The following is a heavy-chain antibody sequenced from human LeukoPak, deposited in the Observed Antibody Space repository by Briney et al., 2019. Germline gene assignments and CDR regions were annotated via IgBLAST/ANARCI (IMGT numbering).Heavy chain of an antibody. CDR1: GFTFRNAW. CDR2: IKRKTDGGTT. D-gene: IGHD3-16*01. V-gene: IGHV3-15*01. CDR3: TPLWGSHCCH. Sequence: GGSLRLSCAASGFTFRNAWMRWLRQAPGKGLAWVGRIKRKTDGGTTNYAAPVKGRFNISRDDSKNTLYLQMNSLKTEDTAVYYCTPLWGSHCCHWGQGSLVTVSS. J-gene: IGHJ4*02.